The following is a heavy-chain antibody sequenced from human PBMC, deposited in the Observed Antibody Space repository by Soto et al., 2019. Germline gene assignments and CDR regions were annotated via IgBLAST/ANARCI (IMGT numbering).Heavy chain of an antibody. J-gene: IGHJ5*02. V-gene: IGHV1-69*13. Sequence: ETSVKVSCKASGGTFSSYAISWVRQAPGQGLEWMGGIIPIFGTADYAQKFQGRVTITADEPTSTAYMELSSLRSEDTAVYSCARPGDSSGYYHPQYNRLDPWAQGTLVTVSS. D-gene: IGHD3-22*01. CDR2: IIPIFGTA. CDR3: ARPGDSSGYYHPQYNRLDP. CDR1: GGTFSSYA.